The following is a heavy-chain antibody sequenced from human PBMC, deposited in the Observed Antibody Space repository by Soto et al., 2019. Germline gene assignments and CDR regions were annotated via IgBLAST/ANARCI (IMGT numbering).Heavy chain of an antibody. D-gene: IGHD2-2*01. Sequence: QVQLVESGGGVVQPGRSLRLSCAASGFTFSSYGMHWVRQAPGKGLEWVAVMSYDGSNKYYADSVKGRFTISRDISKNTLYLQMDSLKPDDTAIYYWAKDGCPQSPCQHWGQGTLVTVSS. V-gene: IGHV3-30*18. CDR3: AKDGCPQSPCQH. CDR1: GFTFSSYG. CDR2: MSYDGSNK. J-gene: IGHJ1*01.